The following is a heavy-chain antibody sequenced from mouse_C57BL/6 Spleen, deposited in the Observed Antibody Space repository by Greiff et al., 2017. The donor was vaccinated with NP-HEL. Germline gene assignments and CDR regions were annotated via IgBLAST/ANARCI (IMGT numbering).Heavy chain of an antibody. V-gene: IGHV1-26*01. D-gene: IGHD3-1*01. CDR1: GYTFTDYY. Sequence: VQLQQSGPELVKPGASVKISCKASGYTFTDYYMNWVKQSHGKSLEWIGAINPNNGGTSYNQKFKGKATLTVDKSSSTAYMELRSLTSEDSAVYYCARSGLYFDYWGQGTTLTVSS. J-gene: IGHJ2*01. CDR3: ARSGLYFDY. CDR2: INPNNGGT.